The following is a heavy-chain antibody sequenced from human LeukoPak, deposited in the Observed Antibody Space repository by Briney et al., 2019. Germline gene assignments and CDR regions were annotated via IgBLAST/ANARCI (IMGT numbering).Heavy chain of an antibody. J-gene: IGHJ3*02. Sequence: GGPLRLSCAASGFTFSSYAMSWVRRAPGKGLEWVSAISGSGGSTYYADSVKGRFTISRDNSKNTLYLQMNSLRAEDTAVYYCAKDRAGRYYDFWSGYSDAFDIWGQGTMVTVSS. CDR2: ISGSGGST. V-gene: IGHV3-23*01. D-gene: IGHD3-3*01. CDR1: GFTFSSYA. CDR3: AKDRAGRYYDFWSGYSDAFDI.